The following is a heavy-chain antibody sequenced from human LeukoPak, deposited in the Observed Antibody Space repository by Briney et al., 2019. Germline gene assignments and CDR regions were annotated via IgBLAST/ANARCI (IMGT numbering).Heavy chain of an antibody. CDR3: ASSTTVPYYFDY. D-gene: IGHD4-17*01. Sequence: PSETLSLTCTVSGGSISSYYWSWIRQPAGKGLEWIGRIYSSGRTKHNPSLKSRVTISVNKSKNQFSLKLSSVTAADTAVYYCASSTTVPYYFDYWGQGTLVTVSS. V-gene: IGHV4-4*07. CDR2: IYSSGRT. J-gene: IGHJ4*02. CDR1: GGSISSYY.